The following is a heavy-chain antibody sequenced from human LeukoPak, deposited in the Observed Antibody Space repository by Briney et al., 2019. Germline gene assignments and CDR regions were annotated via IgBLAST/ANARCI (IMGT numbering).Heavy chain of an antibody. V-gene: IGHV3-30*18. CDR1: GFTFSSYG. J-gene: IGHJ4*02. Sequence: GGSLRLSCAASGFTFSSYGMHWVRQAPGKGLEWVAVISYDGSNKYYADSVKGRFTISRDNSKNTLYLQMNSLRAEDTAVYYCAKGPYFDYWGQGTLVTVSS. CDR3: AKGPYFDY. CDR2: ISYDGSNK.